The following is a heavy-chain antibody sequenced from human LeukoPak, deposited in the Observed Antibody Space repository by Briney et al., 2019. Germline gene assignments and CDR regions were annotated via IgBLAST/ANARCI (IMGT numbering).Heavy chain of an antibody. V-gene: IGHV3-23*01. J-gene: IGHJ1*01. CDR1: GFTFSSYA. CDR2: ISGSGAYT. D-gene: IGHD3-10*01. CDR3: AKYFASGSYYKLPH. Sequence: GGSLRLSCAASGFTFSSYAMSWVRQAPGKWLEWGSTISGSGAYTYYADSVKGRFTISRDNSKNTLYLQMNSLRAEDTAVYYCAKYFASGSYYKLPHWGQGTLVTVSS.